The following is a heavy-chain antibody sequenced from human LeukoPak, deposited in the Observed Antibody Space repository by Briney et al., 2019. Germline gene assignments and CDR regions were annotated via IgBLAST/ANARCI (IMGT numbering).Heavy chain of an antibody. D-gene: IGHD3-22*01. V-gene: IGHV5-51*01. Sequence: GESLKISCKGSGYSFTSYWIGWVRQMPGKGLEWIGIIYPGDSDTRYSPSFQGQVTISADKSISTAYLQWSSLKASDTAMYYCASSYYYDSSGYYPPGYWGQGTLVTVSS. CDR3: ASSYYYDSSGYYPPGY. CDR2: IYPGDSDT. CDR1: GYSFTSYW. J-gene: IGHJ4*02.